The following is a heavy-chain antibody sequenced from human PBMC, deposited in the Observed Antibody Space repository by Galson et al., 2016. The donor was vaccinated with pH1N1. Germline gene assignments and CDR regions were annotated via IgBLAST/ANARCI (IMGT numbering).Heavy chain of an antibody. J-gene: IGHJ3*01. CDR1: GFRFSSCA. CDR2: VMNNIGTT. V-gene: IGHV3-23*01. CDR3: AKNQGIRDAFDV. D-gene: IGHD2/OR15-2a*01. Sequence: SLRLSCAASGFRFSSCAFSWVRQAPGKGLEWISVVMNNIGTTFYSESVKGRFTISRDHSKNTLYLEMQSLRVEDTAIYYCAKNQGIRDAFDVWGPGTMVIVSS.